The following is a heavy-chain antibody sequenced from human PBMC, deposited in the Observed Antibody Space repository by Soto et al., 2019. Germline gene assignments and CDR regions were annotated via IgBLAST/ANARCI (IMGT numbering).Heavy chain of an antibody. CDR1: GGSFSGYQ. D-gene: IGHD3-10*01. CDR2: INDSGNT. V-gene: IGHV4-34*01. Sequence: QVQLQQWGAGLLKPSETLSLTCAVYGGSFSGYQWSWIRQTPGKGLEWIGGINDSGNTNYHPSRKTRVSIFADTAKKQIPLKLSSVTAADTAVYYCARGLILWFGELSRRGGYYYYMDVWGKGTTVTVSS. CDR3: ARGLILWFGELSRRGGYYYYMDV. J-gene: IGHJ6*03.